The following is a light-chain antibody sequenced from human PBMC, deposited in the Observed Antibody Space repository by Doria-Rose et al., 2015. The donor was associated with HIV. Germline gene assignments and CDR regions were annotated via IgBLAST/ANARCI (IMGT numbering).Light chain of an antibody. Sequence: DIRMTQFPSSLSASIGDRVTITCRASQTVRTYLNWFQQEPGKAPKLLIYAASRLQSGVPSRCSGSGAVTDVTLTISGLQPGDVATDYGQQTYSSQPWTFGQGTKGEMK. J-gene: IGKJ1*01. CDR1: QTVRTY. CDR2: AAS. V-gene: IGKV1-39*01. CDR3: QQTYSSQPWT.